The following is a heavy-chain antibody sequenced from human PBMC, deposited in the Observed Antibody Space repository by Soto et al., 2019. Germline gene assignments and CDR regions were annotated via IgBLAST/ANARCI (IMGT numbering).Heavy chain of an antibody. V-gene: IGHV3-15*01. D-gene: IGHD6-13*01. CDR2: IKSKTDGGTT. J-gene: IGHJ6*02. CDR1: GFTFSNAW. Sequence: VSLRLSCAASGFTFSNAWMSWVRQAPGKGLEWVGRIKSKTDGGTTDYAAPVKGRFTISRDDSKNTLYLQMNSLKTEDTAVYYCTTGLLEIAAAVYYYYYGMDVWGQGTTVTVSS. CDR3: TTGLLEIAAAVYYYYYGMDV.